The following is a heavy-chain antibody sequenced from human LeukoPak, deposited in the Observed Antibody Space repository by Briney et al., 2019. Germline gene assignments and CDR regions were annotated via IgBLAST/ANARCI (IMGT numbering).Heavy chain of an antibody. CDR2: IYYSGST. CDR1: GYSISSGYY. D-gene: IGHD3-22*01. V-gene: IGHV4-61*01. CDR3: ARVGDSSGYYRRYYYYMDV. Sequence: SETLSLTCTVSGYSISSGYYWSWIRQPPGKGLEWIGYIYYSGSTNYNPSLKSRVTISVDTSKNQFSLKLSSVTAADTAVYYCARVGDSSGYYRRYYYYMDVWGKGTTVTISS. J-gene: IGHJ6*03.